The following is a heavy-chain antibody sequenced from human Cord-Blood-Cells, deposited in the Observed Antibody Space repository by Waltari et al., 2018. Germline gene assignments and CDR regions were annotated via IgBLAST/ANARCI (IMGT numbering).Heavy chain of an antibody. Sequence: YGGSFSGYYWSWIRQPPGKGLEWIGEINHSGSTNYNPSLKSRVTISVDTSKNQFSLKLSSVTAADTAVYYCARGLRGLRYFDWLLPEYYFDYWGQGTLVTVSS. CDR3: ARGLRGLRYFDWLLPEYYFDY. V-gene: IGHV4-34*01. CDR1: GGSFSGYY. J-gene: IGHJ4*02. CDR2: INHSGST. D-gene: IGHD3-9*01.